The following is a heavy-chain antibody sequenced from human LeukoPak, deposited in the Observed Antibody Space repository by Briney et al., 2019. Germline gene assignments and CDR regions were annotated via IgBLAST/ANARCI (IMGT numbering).Heavy chain of an antibody. D-gene: IGHD6-6*01. CDR2: IYPGDSDT. V-gene: IGHV5-51*01. Sequence: GESLKISCKGSGYSFTSYWIGWVRQMPGKGLEWMGIIYPGDSDTRYSPSFQGHVTISADKSISTAYLQWSSLKASDTAMYYCARSIAARQIDFDYWGQGTLVTVSS. J-gene: IGHJ4*02. CDR3: ARSIAARQIDFDY. CDR1: GYSFTSYW.